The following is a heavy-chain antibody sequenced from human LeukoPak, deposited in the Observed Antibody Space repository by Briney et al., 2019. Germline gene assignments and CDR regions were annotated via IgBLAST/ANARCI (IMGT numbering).Heavy chain of an antibody. D-gene: IGHD3-16*02. CDR3: ASFYQTYYFDY. CDR1: GGSISSYY. Sequence: PSESLSLTCIVSGGSISSYYWSWVRQPPGKGLEWIWYIYSSGSTNSNTSLKSGVTTSVATSKSQCSLKMTSVTAADTAVYYCASFYQTYYFDYWGQGTLVTVSS. J-gene: IGHJ4*02. CDR2: IYSSGST. V-gene: IGHV4-4*09.